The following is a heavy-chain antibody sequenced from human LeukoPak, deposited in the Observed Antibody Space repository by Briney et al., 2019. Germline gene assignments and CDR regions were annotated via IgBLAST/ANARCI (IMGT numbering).Heavy chain of an antibody. Sequence: GGSLRLSCAASGFTFSKCGMNWVRQAPGKGLEWVSNISGSGSRRYYVDSVKGRFTISRDNSKNTLYLQMNSLRAEDTAIYYCAKTYDSTDYWGQGTLVTVSS. CDR1: GFTFSKCG. CDR3: AKTYDSTDY. J-gene: IGHJ4*02. D-gene: IGHD3-22*01. V-gene: IGHV3-23*01. CDR2: ISGSGSRR.